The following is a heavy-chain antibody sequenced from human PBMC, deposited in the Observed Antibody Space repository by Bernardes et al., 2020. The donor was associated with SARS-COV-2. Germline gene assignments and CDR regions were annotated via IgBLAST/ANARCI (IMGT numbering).Heavy chain of an antibody. J-gene: IGHJ2*01. CDR3: ARDLYGGNSYYFDL. CDR2: IWSDGTNQ. CDR1: GFTFNNNG. Sequence: GGSLRLSCAASGFTFNNNGMHWVRQAPGKGLEWVAVIWSDGTNQYYADSVRGRFTISRDNSKNTVYLQMSSLRAEDTAVYYCARDLYGGNSYYFDLWGRGTLVTVSS. V-gene: IGHV3-33*01. D-gene: IGHD2-15*01.